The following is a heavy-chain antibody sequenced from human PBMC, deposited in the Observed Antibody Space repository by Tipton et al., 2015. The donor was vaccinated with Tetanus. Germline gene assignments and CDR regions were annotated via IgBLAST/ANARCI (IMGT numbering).Heavy chain of an antibody. CDR3: ARTAENWFDP. CDR2: IYSYNGNT. J-gene: IGHJ5*02. CDR1: GYSITRGSYY. V-gene: IGHV4-39*01. D-gene: IGHD2-21*02. Sequence: LRLSCSVSGYSITRGSYYWSWIRQPPGKGLEWVGSIYSYNGNTFQNPSLRSRVTMSLDTTKNQFFLKVRSVTAADTAVYYCARTAENWFDPWGQGTLVTVSS.